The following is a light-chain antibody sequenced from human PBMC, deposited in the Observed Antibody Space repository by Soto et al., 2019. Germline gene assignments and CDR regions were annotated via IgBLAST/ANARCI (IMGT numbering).Light chain of an antibody. J-gene: IGLJ3*02. V-gene: IGLV1-44*01. Sequence: QSVLTQPPSASGTPGQRVTISCSGSSSNIGSNPVNWYQQLPGTAPKLLIYSNNQWPSGVPDRFSGSKSGTSASLAISGLQSEDEADYYCAAWDDILNGWVFGGGTQLTVL. CDR3: AAWDDILNGWV. CDR1: SSNIGSNP. CDR2: SNN.